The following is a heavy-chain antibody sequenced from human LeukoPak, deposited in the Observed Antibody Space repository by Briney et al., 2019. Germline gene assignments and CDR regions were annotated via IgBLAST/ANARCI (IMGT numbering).Heavy chain of an antibody. D-gene: IGHD2-21*02. J-gene: IGHJ3*02. V-gene: IGHV1-18*01. Sequence: ASVKVSCKASGYTFTSYCISWVRQAPGQGLEWMGWISAYNGNTNYAQKLQGRVTMTTDTSTSTAYMELRSLRSDDTAVYYCARTHIVVVTSVGDAFDIWGQGTMVTVSS. CDR3: ARTHIVVVTSVGDAFDI. CDR1: GYTFTSYC. CDR2: ISAYNGNT.